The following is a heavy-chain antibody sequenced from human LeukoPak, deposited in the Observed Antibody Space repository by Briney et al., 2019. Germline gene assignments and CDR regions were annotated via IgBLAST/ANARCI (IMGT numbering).Heavy chain of an antibody. J-gene: IGHJ4*02. CDR1: GFTVRSSY. CDR2: IYSGGGT. Sequence: PGGSLRLSCAASGFTVRSSYMNWVRQAPGKGLEWVSLIYSGGGTYYADSVKGRFTIPRDNSKNTLYLQMNSLRAEDTAVYYCARNYYDSSAYYYFDYWGQGTLVTVSS. CDR3: ARNYYDSSAYYYFDY. V-gene: IGHV3-66*01. D-gene: IGHD3-22*01.